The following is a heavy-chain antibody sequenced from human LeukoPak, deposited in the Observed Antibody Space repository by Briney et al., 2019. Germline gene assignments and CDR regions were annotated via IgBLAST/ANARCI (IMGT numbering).Heavy chain of an antibody. D-gene: IGHD4-17*01. J-gene: IGHJ4*02. CDR3: ARHPYGVLDY. CDR1: GFTFSGYV. CDR2: ITFSSSHI. Sequence: PGGSLRLSCAASGFTFSGYVMTWVRQAPGKGLECVSSITFSSSHIYYADSVKGRFTISRDNTKDSLYLQMNSLRAEDTAVYYCARHPYGVLDYWGQGTLVTVSS. V-gene: IGHV3-21*01.